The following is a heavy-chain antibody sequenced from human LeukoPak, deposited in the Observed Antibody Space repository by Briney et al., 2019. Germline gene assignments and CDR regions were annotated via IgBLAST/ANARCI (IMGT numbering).Heavy chain of an antibody. D-gene: IGHD3-10*01. CDR3: ARSEARYGSGSYYNPYYFDY. CDR2: IYYSGST. V-gene: IGHV4-39*07. Sequence: SETLSLTCTVSGGSISSSSYYWGWIRQPPGKGLEWIGSIYYSGSTYYNPSLKSRVTISVDTSKNQFSLKLSSVTAADTAVYYCARSEARYGSGSYYNPYYFDYWGQGTLVTVSS. J-gene: IGHJ4*02. CDR1: GGSISSSSYY.